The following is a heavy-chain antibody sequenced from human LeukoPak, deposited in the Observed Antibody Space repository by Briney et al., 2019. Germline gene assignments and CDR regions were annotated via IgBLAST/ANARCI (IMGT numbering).Heavy chain of an antibody. Sequence: SETLSLTCTVSGYSISSGYYWGWIRQPPGKGLEWIGSIYHSGSTYYNPSLKSRVTISVDTSKNQFSLKLSSVTAADTAVYYCARLGNVEMATIHWDYWGQGTLVTVSS. V-gene: IGHV4-38-2*02. CDR2: IYHSGST. D-gene: IGHD5-24*01. J-gene: IGHJ4*02. CDR3: ARLGNVEMATIHWDY. CDR1: GYSISSGYY.